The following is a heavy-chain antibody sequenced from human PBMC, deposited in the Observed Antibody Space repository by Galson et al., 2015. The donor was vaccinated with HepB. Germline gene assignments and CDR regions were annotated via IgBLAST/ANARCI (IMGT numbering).Heavy chain of an antibody. D-gene: IGHD6-13*01. Sequence: SVKVSCKVSGYTLTELSMHWVRQAPGKGLEWMGGFDPEDGETIYAQKFQGRVTMTEDTSTDTAYMELSSPRSEDTAVYYCATIWYSSSWESDYWGQGTLVTVSS. CDR2: FDPEDGET. CDR3: ATIWYSSSWESDY. CDR1: GYTLTELS. V-gene: IGHV1-24*01. J-gene: IGHJ4*02.